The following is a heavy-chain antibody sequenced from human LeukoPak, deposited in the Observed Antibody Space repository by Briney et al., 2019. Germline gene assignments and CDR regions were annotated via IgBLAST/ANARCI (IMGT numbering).Heavy chain of an antibody. CDR1: GFTFSGSA. Sequence: GGSLKLSCAASGFTFSGSAMHWVRQAPGKGLEWVANINQDGSEKYYVDSVKGRFTISRDNAKNSLYLQMNTLSPEDTAIYYCARDHVVDGLVFDYWGQGTLVTVSS. D-gene: IGHD2-15*01. CDR3: ARDHVVDGLVFDY. CDR2: INQDGSEK. V-gene: IGHV3-7*01. J-gene: IGHJ4*02.